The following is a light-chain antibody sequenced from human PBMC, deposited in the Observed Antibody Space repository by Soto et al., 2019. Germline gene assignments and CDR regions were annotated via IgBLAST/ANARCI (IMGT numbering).Light chain of an antibody. CDR3: QQYGSSPTWT. CDR1: QSVSSSY. CDR2: GAS. J-gene: IGKJ1*01. V-gene: IGKV3-20*01. Sequence: ESAMTQSPSTLSLSPGERAILSCRAVQSVSSSYLAWYRQNPGQAPSLLIYGASSRATGIPDRFSGSGSVTDFTLTISRLEPEDFAVYYCQQYGSSPTWTFGQGTKVDI.